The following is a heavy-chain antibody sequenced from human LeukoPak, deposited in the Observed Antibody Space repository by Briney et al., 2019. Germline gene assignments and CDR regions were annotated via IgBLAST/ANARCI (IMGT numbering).Heavy chain of an antibody. D-gene: IGHD3-22*01. CDR2: ISGSGGST. J-gene: IGHJ4*02. CDR3: ATPTTYYYDSSGYYPFAY. CDR1: GFTFSSYA. Sequence: GGSLRLSCAASGFTFSSYAMSWVRQAPGKGLEWVSAISGSGGSTYYADSVKGRFTISRDNSKNPLYLQMNSLRAEDTAVYYCATPTTYYYDSSGYYPFAYWGQGTLVTVSS. V-gene: IGHV3-23*01.